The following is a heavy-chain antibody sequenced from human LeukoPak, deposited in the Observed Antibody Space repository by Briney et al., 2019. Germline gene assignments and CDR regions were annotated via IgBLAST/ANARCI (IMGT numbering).Heavy chain of an antibody. Sequence: GGSLRLSCAASGFTFSSYAMHWVRQAPGKGLEWVAVISYDGSNKYYADSVKGRFTISRDNSKNTLYLQMNSLRAEDTAVYYCAKDRSYGDYENHFDYWGQGTLVTVSS. CDR2: ISYDGSNK. J-gene: IGHJ4*02. CDR3: AKDRSYGDYENHFDY. D-gene: IGHD4-17*01. V-gene: IGHV3-30-3*01. CDR1: GFTFSSYA.